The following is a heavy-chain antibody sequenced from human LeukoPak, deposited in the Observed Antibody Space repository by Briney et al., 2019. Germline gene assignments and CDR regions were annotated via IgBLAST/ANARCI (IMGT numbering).Heavy chain of an antibody. V-gene: IGHV3-30*04. J-gene: IGHJ3*02. D-gene: IGHD3-9*01. CDR1: GFTFTAYA. CDR2: ISYHGSNK. Sequence: GGSLRLSCAASGFTFTAYAMQWVRQAPGKGLEWVAVISYHGSNKYYADSVKGRFTISRDNSKNTLYLQMNSLRAEDTAVYYCARDEYYDILTGYSAFDIWGQGTMVTVSS. CDR3: ARDEYYDILTGYSAFDI.